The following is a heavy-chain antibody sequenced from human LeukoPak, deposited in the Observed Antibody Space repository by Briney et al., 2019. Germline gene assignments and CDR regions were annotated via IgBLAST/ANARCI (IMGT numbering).Heavy chain of an antibody. CDR3: ARYIVSYPHDAFDI. J-gene: IGHJ3*02. D-gene: IGHD1-26*01. Sequence: SETLSLTCTVSGGSISSYYWSWLRQPPGKGLEWIGYIYYSGSTSYNPSLKSRVTISVDTSKKQFSLKLSSVTAADTAFYYCARYIVSYPHDAFDIWGQGTMVTVSS. CDR2: IYYSGST. CDR1: GGSISSYY. V-gene: IGHV4-59*01.